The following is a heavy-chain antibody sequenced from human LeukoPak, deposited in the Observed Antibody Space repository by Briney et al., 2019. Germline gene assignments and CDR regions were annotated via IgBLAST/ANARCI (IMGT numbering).Heavy chain of an antibody. J-gene: IGHJ5*01. CDR3: ATQGFRLRFGEGPPFDS. V-gene: IGHV3-30*03. CDR1: GFTFSKYD. CDR2: ILFDGSNK. D-gene: IGHD3-16*01. Sequence: GGSLRLSCAASGFTFSKYDMHWVRQAPGGGLEWVAVILFDGSNKYYADSVKGRFTISRDNSKNTLYLEMNSLRAEDTAVYYCATQGFRLRFGEGPPFDSWGQGTLVTVSS.